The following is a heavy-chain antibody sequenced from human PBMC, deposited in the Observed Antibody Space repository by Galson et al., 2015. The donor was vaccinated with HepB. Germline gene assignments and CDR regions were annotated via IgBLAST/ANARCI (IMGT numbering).Heavy chain of an antibody. Sequence: SVKVPCKASGFNFIDYGITWVRQAPGQGLEWMGWISPYNGDTKYTKKFQGRVTMTTDTSTRTAYMELRSLRSDDTAVYYCARLAAAAGFLGYWGQGTLVTVSA. J-gene: IGHJ4*02. V-gene: IGHV1-18*01. CDR1: GFNFIDYG. CDR3: ARLAAAAGFLGY. CDR2: ISPYNGDT. D-gene: IGHD6-13*01.